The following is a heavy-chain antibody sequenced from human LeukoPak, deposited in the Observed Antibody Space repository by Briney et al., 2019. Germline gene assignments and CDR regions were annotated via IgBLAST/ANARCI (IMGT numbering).Heavy chain of an antibody. Sequence: PSGRSLRLSCAASGFTFSSYGMHWVRQAPGKGLEWVAVISYDERNTYYADSVKGRFTISRDNSKNTLYLQMNSLRAEDSAVYYCAKDPLPQSASYPGDYWGQGTLATVSS. CDR1: GFTFSSYG. D-gene: IGHD1-26*01. CDR2: ISYDERNT. V-gene: IGHV3-30*18. CDR3: AKDPLPQSASYPGDY. J-gene: IGHJ4*02.